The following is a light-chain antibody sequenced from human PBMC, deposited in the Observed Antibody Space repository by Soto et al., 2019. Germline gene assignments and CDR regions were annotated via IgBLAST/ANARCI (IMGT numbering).Light chain of an antibody. J-gene: IGKJ1*01. V-gene: IGKV3-15*01. CDR1: QSVSSN. CDR2: GAS. Sequence: EIVMTQSPATRAVSPGEIATLSGRASQSVSSNLAWYQQKPCQAPRLLIDGASTRATGIPARVSGSGSGTEFNLTISSLQSEDFAVYYCQQYNTWPPWTFGQGTKVEIK. CDR3: QQYNTWPPWT.